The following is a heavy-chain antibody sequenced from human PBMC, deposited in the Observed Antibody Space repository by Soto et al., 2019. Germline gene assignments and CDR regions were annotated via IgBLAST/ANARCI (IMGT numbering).Heavy chain of an antibody. CDR1: GVTFSNAW. D-gene: IGHD3-3*01. CDR3: TSGTFLEWLLYLDY. CDR2: IKSKTDGGTT. J-gene: IGHJ4*02. V-gene: IGHV3-15*07. Sequence: GGSLRLSCAASGVTFSNAWMNWVRQAPGKGLEWVGRIKSKTDGGTTDYAAPVKGRFTISRDDSKNTLYLQMNSLKTEDTAVYYCTSGTFLEWLLYLDYWGQGTLVTVSS.